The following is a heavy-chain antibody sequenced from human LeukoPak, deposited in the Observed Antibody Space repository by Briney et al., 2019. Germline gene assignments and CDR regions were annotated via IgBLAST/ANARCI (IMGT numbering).Heavy chain of an antibody. CDR3: ARIAAADTIYNNWFDP. CDR1: GYTFTGYY. J-gene: IGHJ5*02. Sequence: ASVKVSCKASGYTFTGYYIHWVRQAPGQGLECMGWINPNSGGTNYAQKFQGRVTMTRDTSISTAYMELSRLRSDDTAVYYCARIAAADTIYNNWFDPWGQGTLVTVSS. V-gene: IGHV1-2*02. CDR2: INPNSGGT. D-gene: IGHD6-13*01.